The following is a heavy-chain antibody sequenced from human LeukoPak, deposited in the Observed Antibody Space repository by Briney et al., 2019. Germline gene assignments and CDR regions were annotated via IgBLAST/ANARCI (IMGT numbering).Heavy chain of an antibody. CDR1: GFSFSSYV. CDR2: ISGSGDST. V-gene: IGHV3-23*01. J-gene: IGHJ4*02. Sequence: GGSLRLSCAASGFSFSSYVINWVRQAPGKGLEWVSAISGSGDSTYYTDSVKGRFTISRDNSKNTLYLQMNSLRAEDTAVYYCAKDPKYWGQGTLVTVSS. CDR3: AKDPKY.